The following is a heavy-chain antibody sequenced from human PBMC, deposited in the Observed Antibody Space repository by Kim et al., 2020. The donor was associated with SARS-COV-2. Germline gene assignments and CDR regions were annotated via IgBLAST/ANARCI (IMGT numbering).Heavy chain of an antibody. CDR3: ARGGLLRYFDWLLYY. D-gene: IGHD3-9*01. V-gene: IGHV4-34*01. Sequence: PSLKSRVTISVDTSKNQFSLKLSSVTAADTAVYYCARGGLLRYFDWLLYYWGQGTLVTVSS. J-gene: IGHJ4*02.